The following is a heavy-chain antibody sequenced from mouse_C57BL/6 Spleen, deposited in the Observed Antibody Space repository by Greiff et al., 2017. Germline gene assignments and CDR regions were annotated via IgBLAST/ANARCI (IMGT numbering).Heavy chain of an antibody. CDR3: ARSLWDVRYFDY. CDR2: IYPGDGDT. CDR1: GYAFSSSW. Sequence: VQLQESGPELVKPVASVKISCKASGYAFSSSWMNWVKQRPGKGLEWIGRIYPGDGDTNYNGKFKGKATLTADKSSSTAYMQLSSLTSEDSAVYFCARSLWDVRYFDYWGQGTTLTVSS. D-gene: IGHD4-1*01. V-gene: IGHV1-82*01. J-gene: IGHJ2*01.